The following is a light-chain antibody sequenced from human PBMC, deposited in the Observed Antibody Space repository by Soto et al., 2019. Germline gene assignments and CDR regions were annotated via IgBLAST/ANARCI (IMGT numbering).Light chain of an antibody. CDR1: QRIRSTY. J-gene: IGKJ1*01. V-gene: IGKV3-20*01. CDR3: QQYGSSPRT. Sequence: EILLTQSPGTLSLSPGDSTTLSCRASQRIRSTYLAWYQQKPGQAPRLLIYDASSRATGIPDRFSGSGSGTDFYLTISRLEPEDCAVFYCQQYGSSPRTFGQGTKVDIK. CDR2: DAS.